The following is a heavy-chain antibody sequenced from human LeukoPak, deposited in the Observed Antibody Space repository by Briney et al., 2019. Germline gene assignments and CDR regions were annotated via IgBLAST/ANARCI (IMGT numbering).Heavy chain of an antibody. Sequence: GGSLRLSCAASGFSFRRYDMHWVRQAPGKGLEGVAATSYDGTSELYADFVKGRFSISRDNSRNTLSLQMDTLRPEDTAIYYCARAKGLAGSYLDNWFYPWGQGTRVIVSS. V-gene: IGHV3-30*04. D-gene: IGHD1-26*01. CDR1: GFSFRRYD. J-gene: IGHJ5*02. CDR2: TSYDGTSE. CDR3: ARAKGLAGSYLDNWFYP.